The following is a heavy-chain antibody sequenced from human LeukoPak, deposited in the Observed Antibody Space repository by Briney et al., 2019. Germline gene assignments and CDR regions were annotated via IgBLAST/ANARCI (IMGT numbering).Heavy chain of an antibody. D-gene: IGHD2-8*02. CDR3: AKPRTTGLGWAQFDY. CDR1: GFTFSSFA. CDR2: FDGNGPNT. Sequence: QTGGSLRLPCAASGFTFSSFAMTWVRQAPGKGLEWVSGFDGNGPNTYYADSVKGRWTISRDNSRNTLYLEMNSLRPEDTAIYYCAKPRTTGLGWAQFDYWGQGSLVTVSS. J-gene: IGHJ4*02. V-gene: IGHV3-23*01.